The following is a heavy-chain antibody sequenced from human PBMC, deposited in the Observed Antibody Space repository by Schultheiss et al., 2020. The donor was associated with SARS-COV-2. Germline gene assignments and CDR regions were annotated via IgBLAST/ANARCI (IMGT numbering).Heavy chain of an antibody. CDR3: AKPLGSTSCLHY. CDR2: IYSGGST. V-gene: IGHV3-53*05. Sequence: GGSLRLSCAASGFTVSSNYMSWVRQAPGKGLEWVSVIYSGGSTYYADSVKGRFTISRDNSKNTLYLQMNSLRAEDTAVYYCAKPLGSTSCLHYWGQGTLVTVSS. CDR1: GFTVSSNY. J-gene: IGHJ4*02. D-gene: IGHD2-2*01.